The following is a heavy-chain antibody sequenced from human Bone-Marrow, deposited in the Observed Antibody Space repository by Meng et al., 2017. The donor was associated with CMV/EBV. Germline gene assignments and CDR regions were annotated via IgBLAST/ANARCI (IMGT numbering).Heavy chain of an antibody. V-gene: IGHV3-7*01. Sequence: GESLKISCAASGFTFRKYWMTWVRLAPGKGLEWVANINEDESEKYYVDSVKGRFTISRDNAEKSLYLQMNSLRAEDTAVYYCASTLTLDNWGQGTLVTGSS. CDR2: INEDESEK. CDR1: GFTFRKYW. J-gene: IGHJ4*02. CDR3: ASTLTLDN.